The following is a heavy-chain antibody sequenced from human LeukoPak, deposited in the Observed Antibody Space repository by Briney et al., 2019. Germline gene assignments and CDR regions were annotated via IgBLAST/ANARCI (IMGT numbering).Heavy chain of an antibody. V-gene: IGHV3-74*01. Sequence: GGSLRLSCAVSGFTFSNFWMHWVRQHPGRGLVWVSRVSPYGSRTAYMASVKGRFTISRDNAKNTLYLQMNNLRAEDSAVYFCVRDAEGLPVGRQDFDYWGQGTLVTVSS. D-gene: IGHD1-26*01. CDR1: GFTFSNFW. CDR3: VRDAEGLPVGRQDFDY. CDR2: VSPYGSRT. J-gene: IGHJ4*02.